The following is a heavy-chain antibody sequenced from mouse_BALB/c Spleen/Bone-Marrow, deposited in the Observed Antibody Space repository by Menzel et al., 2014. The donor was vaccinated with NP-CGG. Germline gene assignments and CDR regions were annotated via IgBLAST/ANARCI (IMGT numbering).Heavy chain of an antibody. J-gene: IGHJ4*01. CDR2: INPGSGGT. CDR3: ARSLLRLQNAMDY. CDR1: GYAFTNYL. Sequence: LQLQQSGAELVRPGTSVKVSCKASGYAFTNYLIEWVKQRPGQGLEWIGVINPGSGGTNYNEKFKGKATLTADKSSSTAYMQLSSLTSDDSAVYFCARSLLRLQNAMDYWGQGTSVTVSS. V-gene: IGHV1-54*01. D-gene: IGHD1-2*01.